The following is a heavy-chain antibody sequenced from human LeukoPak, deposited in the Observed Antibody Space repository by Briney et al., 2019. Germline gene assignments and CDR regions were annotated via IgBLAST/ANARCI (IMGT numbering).Heavy chain of an antibody. J-gene: IGHJ4*02. Sequence: ASVKVSCKASGYTLTGHSMHWVRQAPGQGLEWMGWVSGNNDNPNYGQKFQGRFTVTTDSSTSTAYMELRNLRSDDTAVYYCARDGTSTDDYWGQGTLVTVSS. CDR3: ARDGTSTDDY. V-gene: IGHV1-18*04. CDR2: VSGNNDNP. D-gene: IGHD2-2*01. CDR1: GYTLTGHS.